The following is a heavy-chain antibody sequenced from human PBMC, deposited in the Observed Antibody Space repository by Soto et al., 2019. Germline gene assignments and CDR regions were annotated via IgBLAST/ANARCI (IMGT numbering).Heavy chain of an antibody. CDR1: GFTFRGHG. J-gene: IGHJ6*02. Sequence: GGSLRLSCAASGFTFRGHGMHWVRQAPGRGLEWVALISYDGSIKYYADSVRGRFTISRDNSKNTLYLEMNSLRAEDTAVYYCANSEYSRYKNIDVWGQGTTVTVSS. CDR3: ANSEYSRYKNIDV. CDR2: ISYDGSIK. V-gene: IGHV3-30*18. D-gene: IGHD5-18*01.